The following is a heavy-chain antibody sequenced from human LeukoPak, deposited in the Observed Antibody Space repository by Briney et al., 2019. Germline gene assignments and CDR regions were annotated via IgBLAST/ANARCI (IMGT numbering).Heavy chain of an antibody. V-gene: IGHV3-7*05. CDR1: GFTFNNYW. CDR2: IKEDGSAK. Sequence: PGGSLRLSCADSGFTFNNYWVAWVRQAPGKGLEWVANIKEDGSAKNYVGSVKGRFTNSRDNAKKSLYLQMNSLRAEDPAVYYCARYHYGDRALDCWGQGTLVTVSS. CDR3: ARYHYGDRALDC. J-gene: IGHJ4*02. D-gene: IGHD3-10*01.